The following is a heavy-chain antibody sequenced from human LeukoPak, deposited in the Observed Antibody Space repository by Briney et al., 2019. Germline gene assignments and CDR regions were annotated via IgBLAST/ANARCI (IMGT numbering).Heavy chain of an antibody. D-gene: IGHD5-12*01. CDR3: TRDLRYSGYDYYGY. CDR2: IRSKAYGGTT. Sequence: GGSLRLSCTASGFTFGDYAMSWVRQAPGKGLEWVGFIRSKAYGGTTEYAASVKGRFTISRDDSKSIAYLQMNSLKTEDTAVYYCTRDLRYSGYDYYGYRGQGTLVTVSS. CDR1: GFTFGDYA. V-gene: IGHV3-49*04. J-gene: IGHJ4*02.